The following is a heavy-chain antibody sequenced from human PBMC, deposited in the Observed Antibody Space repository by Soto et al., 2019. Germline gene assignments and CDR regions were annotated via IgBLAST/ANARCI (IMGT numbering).Heavy chain of an antibody. J-gene: IGHJ6*02. CDR1: GYSFTSYW. CDR2: IDPSDSYT. Sequence: PGESLKISCKGSGYSFTSYWISWVRQMPGKGLEWMGRIDPSDSYTNYSPSFQGHVTISADKSISTAYLQWSSLKASDTAMYYCARHGEGYFSGGSCYSFYYYGMDVWGQGTTVTVSS. D-gene: IGHD2-15*01. CDR3: ARHGEGYFSGGSCYSFYYYGMDV. V-gene: IGHV5-10-1*01.